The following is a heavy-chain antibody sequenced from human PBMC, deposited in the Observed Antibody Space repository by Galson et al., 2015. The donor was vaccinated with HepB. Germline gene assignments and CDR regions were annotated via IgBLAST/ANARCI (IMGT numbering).Heavy chain of an antibody. V-gene: IGHV3-48*02. J-gene: IGHJ4*02. CDR1: GYTFSAYE. Sequence: SLRLSCAGSGYTFSAYEMNWVRQAPGKGLEWIAYITTNSDSKDYADSVKGRFTVPRDNARSSLYLQMDSLRHEDTAVYHCVKAPWPRGNYWGQGTLVIVSS. D-gene: IGHD3-10*01. CDR2: ITTNSDSK. CDR3: VKAPWPRGNY.